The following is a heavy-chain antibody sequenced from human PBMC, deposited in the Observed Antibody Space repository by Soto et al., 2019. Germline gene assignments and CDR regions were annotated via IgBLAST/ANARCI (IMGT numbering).Heavy chain of an antibody. J-gene: IGHJ4*02. CDR3: AKDGPPIVVVVATTGYYFDY. CDR2: ISFDGSNK. CDR1: GFTFSSYG. D-gene: IGHD2-15*01. V-gene: IGHV3-30*18. Sequence: QVQLVESGGGVVQPGRSLRLSCAASGFTFSSYGMHWVRQAPGKGLEWVAVISFDGSNKYYADSVKGRFTISRDNSMNTXSXLMNSLRAEDTAVYYCAKDGPPIVVVVATTGYYFDYWGQGTLVTVSS.